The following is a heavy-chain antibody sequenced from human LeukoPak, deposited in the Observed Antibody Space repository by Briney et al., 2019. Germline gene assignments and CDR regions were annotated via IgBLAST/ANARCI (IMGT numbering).Heavy chain of an antibody. D-gene: IGHD3-3*01. CDR2: ISGSGGST. CDR1: GFTFSSYA. J-gene: IGHJ4*02. V-gene: IGHV3-23*01. Sequence: GGSLRLSCAASGFTFSSYAMRRVRQAPGKGLEWVSAISGSGGSTYYADSVKGRFTISRDNSKNTLYLQMNSLRAEDTAVYYCAKAGITIFGVVTDGDYFDYWGQGTLVTVSS. CDR3: AKAGITIFGVVTDGDYFDY.